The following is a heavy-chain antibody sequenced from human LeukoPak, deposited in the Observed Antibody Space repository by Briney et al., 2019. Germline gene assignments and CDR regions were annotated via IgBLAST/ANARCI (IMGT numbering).Heavy chain of an antibody. D-gene: IGHD3-10*01. V-gene: IGHV3-15*01. CDR3: TTYGDYGSGSYPY. CDR1: GFTFINAW. CDR2: IKSKTNDGTA. J-gene: IGHJ4*02. Sequence: GGSLRLSCAASGFTFINAWMSWVRQAPGKGLEWVGRIKSKTNDGTADYAAPVKGRFTISRDDSENTLYLQMNSLKTEDTAVYYCTTYGDYGSGSYPYWGQGTLATVSS.